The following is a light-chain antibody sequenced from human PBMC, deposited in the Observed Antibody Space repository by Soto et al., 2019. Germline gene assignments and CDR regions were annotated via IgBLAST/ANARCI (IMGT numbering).Light chain of an antibody. CDR3: SSYTSSSTLV. Sequence: QSALTQPASVSGSPGQSITISCTGTSSDVGGYNFVAWYQQHPGKAPKIMIYDVTNRPSGVSNRFSGSKSGNTASLTISGLQAEDEADYYCSSYTSSSTLVFGTGTKLTV. J-gene: IGLJ1*01. CDR1: SSDVGGYNF. V-gene: IGLV2-14*01. CDR2: DVT.